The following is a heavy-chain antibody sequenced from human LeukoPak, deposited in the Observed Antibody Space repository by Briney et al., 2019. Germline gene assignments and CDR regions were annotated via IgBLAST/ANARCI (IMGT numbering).Heavy chain of an antibody. CDR1: GFTFSSYW. Sequence: GGSLRLSCAASGFTFSSYWMSWVRQAPGKGLERVANIKQDGSEKYYVDSVKGRFTISRDNAKNSLYLQMNSLRAEDTAVYYCARVGGSGSYSAYYYYGMDVWGQGTTVTVSS. D-gene: IGHD3-10*01. V-gene: IGHV3-7*01. J-gene: IGHJ6*02. CDR2: IKQDGSEK. CDR3: ARVGGSGSYSAYYYYGMDV.